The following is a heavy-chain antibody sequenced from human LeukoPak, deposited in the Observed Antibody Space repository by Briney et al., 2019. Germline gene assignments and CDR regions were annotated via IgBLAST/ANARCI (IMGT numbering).Heavy chain of an antibody. D-gene: IGHD3-3*01. CDR3: ARDLRGLRFLEWDYYYYMDV. V-gene: IGHV1-18*01. CDR2: ISAYNGNT. CDR1: GYTFTSYA. Sequence: ASVKVSCKASGYTFTSYAMNWVRQAPGQGLEWMGWISAYNGNTNYAQKLQGRVTMTTDTSTSTAYMELRSLRSDDTAVYYCARDLRGLRFLEWDYYYYMDVWGKGTTVTVSS. J-gene: IGHJ6*03.